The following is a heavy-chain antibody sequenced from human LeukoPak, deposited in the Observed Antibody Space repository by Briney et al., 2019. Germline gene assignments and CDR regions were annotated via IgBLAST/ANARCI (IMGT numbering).Heavy chain of an antibody. CDR1: GITLSNYG. J-gene: IGHJ3*02. CDR2: IKQDGSEK. D-gene: IGHD3-9*01. V-gene: IGHV3-7*01. Sequence: GGSLRLSCAVSGITLSNYGMSWVRQAPGKGLEWVANIKQDGSEKYYVDSVKGRFTISRDNAKNSLYLQMNSLRAEDTAVYYCAREYDILTGLDAFDIWGQGTMVTVSS. CDR3: AREYDILTGLDAFDI.